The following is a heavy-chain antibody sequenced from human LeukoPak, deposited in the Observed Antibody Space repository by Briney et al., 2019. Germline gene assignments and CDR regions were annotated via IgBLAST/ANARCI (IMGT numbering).Heavy chain of an antibody. CDR3: ARQDFFDSNGYLGVKF. J-gene: IGHJ4*02. D-gene: IGHD3-22*01. V-gene: IGHV4-59*08. CDR1: GGSISGYY. CDR2: IYYSGST. Sequence: SETLSLTCTVSGGSISGYYWSWIRQPPGKGLEWIGYIYYSGSTKYNPSLKSRVTISVDTSKNQFSLKLSSVTAADMAVYYCARQDFFDSNGYLGVKFWGQGALVTVSS.